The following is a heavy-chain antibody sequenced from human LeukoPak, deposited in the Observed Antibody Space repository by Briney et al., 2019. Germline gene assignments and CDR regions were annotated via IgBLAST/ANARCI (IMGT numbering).Heavy chain of an antibody. CDR1: GSTVSSNY. CDR3: AKERSEVVVAATNY. V-gene: IGHV3-23*01. CDR2: ITGGGDTT. Sequence: PGGSLRLSCAVSGSTVSSNYMTWVRQAPGKGLEWVSSITGGGDTTYYADSVRGRFTISRDNSKNTLSLQINSLRAEDTAVYYCAKERSEVVVAATNYWGQGTLVTVSS. J-gene: IGHJ4*02. D-gene: IGHD2-15*01.